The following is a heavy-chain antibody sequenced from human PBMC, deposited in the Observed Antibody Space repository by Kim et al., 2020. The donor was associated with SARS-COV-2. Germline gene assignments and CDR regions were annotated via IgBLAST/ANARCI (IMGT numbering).Heavy chain of an antibody. D-gene: IGHD3-22*01. V-gene: IGHV3-30*18. J-gene: IGHJ5*02. CDR1: GFTFSSYG. Sequence: GGSLRLSCAASGFTFSSYGMHWVRQAPGKGLEWVAVISYDGSNKYYADSVKGRFTISRDNSKNTLYLQMNSLRAEDTAVYYCAKDLGVVVTTYNWFDPWGQGTLVTVSS. CDR3: AKDLGVVVTTYNWFDP. CDR2: ISYDGSNK.